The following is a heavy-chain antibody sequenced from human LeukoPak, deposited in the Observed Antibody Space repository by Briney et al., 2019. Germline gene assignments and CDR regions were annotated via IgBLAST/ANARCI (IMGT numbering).Heavy chain of an antibody. D-gene: IGHD2-2*01. CDR3: ARTGYCRSTRCYVDY. J-gene: IGHJ4*02. CDR1: GGSISSGDYY. V-gene: IGHV4-30-4*08. CDR2: IYYSGST. Sequence: SETLSLTCTVSGGSISSGDYYWSWIRQPPGKGLEWIGYIYYSGSTYYNPSLKSRVTISVDTSKNQFSLNLSSVTAADTAVYYCARTGYCRSTRCYVDYWGQGTLVTVSS.